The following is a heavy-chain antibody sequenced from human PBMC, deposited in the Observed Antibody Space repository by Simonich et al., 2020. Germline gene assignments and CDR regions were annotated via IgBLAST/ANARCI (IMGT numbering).Heavy chain of an antibody. CDR1: GFTFSSYW. V-gene: IGHV3-7*01. Sequence: EVQLVESGGGLVQPGGSLRLSCAASGFTFSSYWMSWVRQAPGKGLEWVGNIKQVGSEKYYVDSVKGRFTISRDNAENSRYLKMNSLRAEDTAVYYCARDGLGTAYYYYMDVWGKGTTVTVSS. J-gene: IGHJ6*03. D-gene: IGHD7-27*01. CDR3: ARDGLGTAYYYYMDV. CDR2: IKQVGSEK.